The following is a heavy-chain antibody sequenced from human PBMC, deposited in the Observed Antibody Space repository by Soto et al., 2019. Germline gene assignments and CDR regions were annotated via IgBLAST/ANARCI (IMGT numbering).Heavy chain of an antibody. J-gene: IGHJ4*02. V-gene: IGHV1-24*01. CDR1: GYTLTELS. D-gene: IGHD1-26*01. CDR2: FDPEDGET. Sequence: ASVKVSCKVSGYTLTELSMHWARQAPGKRLEWMGGFDPEDGETIYAQKFQGRVTITADESTSTAYMELSSVRSEDTAVYYCAAPVGATSWGQGTLVTVSS. CDR3: AAPVGATS.